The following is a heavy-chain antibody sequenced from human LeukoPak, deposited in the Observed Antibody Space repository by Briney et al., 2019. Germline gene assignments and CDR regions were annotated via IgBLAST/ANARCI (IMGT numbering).Heavy chain of an antibody. CDR1: GFTFSSYG. D-gene: IGHD5-24*01. CDR3: AKEGWLQSWDY. J-gene: IGHJ4*02. V-gene: IGHV3-30*02. CDR2: IRNDGSKK. Sequence: GGSLRLSCTASGFTFSSYGMHWVPQAPGKGLERVAFIRNDGSKKYDAYVVKGRFTISRDNSKNTLYLQMNSLRAEDTAVYYCAKEGWLQSWDYWGQGTLVTVSS.